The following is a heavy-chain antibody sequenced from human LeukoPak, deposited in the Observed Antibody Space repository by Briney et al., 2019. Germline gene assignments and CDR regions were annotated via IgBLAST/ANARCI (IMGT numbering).Heavy chain of an antibody. CDR1: GGSFSGYY. D-gene: IGHD3-22*01. V-gene: IGHV4-34*01. Sequence: SETLSLTCAVYGGSFSGYYWSWIRQPPGEGLEWIGEINHSGSTNYNPSPKSRVTISVDTSKNQFSLKLSSVTAADTAVYYCARGQPWYYYDSSGYYYYYWGQGTLVTVSS. J-gene: IGHJ4*02. CDR3: ARGQPWYYYDSSGYYYYY. CDR2: INHSGST.